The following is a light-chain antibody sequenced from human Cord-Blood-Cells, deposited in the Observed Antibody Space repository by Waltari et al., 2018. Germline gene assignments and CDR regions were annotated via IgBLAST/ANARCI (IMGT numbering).Light chain of an antibody. J-gene: IGKJ3*01. CDR2: GAS. CDR1: QSVSRSY. V-gene: IGKV3-20*01. CDR3: QQYGSSPRFT. Sequence: EIVLTPSPGTLSLSPGERATLPCRASQSVSRSYLAWYQQKPGQAPRLLIYGASSRATGIPDRFSGSGSGTDFTLTISRLEPEDFAVYYCQQYGSSPRFTFGPGTKVDIK.